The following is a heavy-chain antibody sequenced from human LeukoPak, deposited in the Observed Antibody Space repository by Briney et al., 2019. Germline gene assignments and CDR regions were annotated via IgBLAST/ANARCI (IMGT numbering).Heavy chain of an antibody. J-gene: IGHJ3*02. CDR3: ARIGHLDAFDI. CDR2: IYYSGST. V-gene: IGHV4-39*01. CDR1: GDSISSSSYY. Sequence: SETLSLTCTVSGDSISSSSYYWGWIRQPPGKGLEWIGTIYYSGSTYYNPSLKSRVTISVDTSKNQFSLKLSSVTAADTAVYYCARIGHLDAFDIWGQGTMVTVSS. D-gene: IGHD3-22*01.